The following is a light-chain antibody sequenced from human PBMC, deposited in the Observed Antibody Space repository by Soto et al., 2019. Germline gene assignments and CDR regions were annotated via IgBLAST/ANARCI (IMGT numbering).Light chain of an antibody. CDR3: KSYAGSNTYV. J-gene: IGLJ1*01. V-gene: IGLV2-8*01. Sequence: QSALPQPPSASGSPGQPVTLSCTGTKTDIGVYDFVSWYQHHPGKAPRLIIYEVVQRPSGVPDRFSGSKSGNTASLTVSGLQAADEADYFCKSYAGSNTYVFGSGTKVTVL. CDR1: KTDIGVYDF. CDR2: EVV.